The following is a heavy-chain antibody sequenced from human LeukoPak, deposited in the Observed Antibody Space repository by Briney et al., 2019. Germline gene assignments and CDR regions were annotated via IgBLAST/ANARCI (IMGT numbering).Heavy chain of an antibody. D-gene: IGHD2-2*01. V-gene: IGHV3-23*01. J-gene: IGHJ4*02. CDR2: ISGSGGST. CDR1: GFSFSSYG. Sequence: GGSLRLSCAASGFSFSSYGMSWVRQAPGKGLEWVSAISGSGGSTYYADSVKGRFTISRDNSKNTLYLQMNSLRAEDTAVYYCANPIVLAAIAPFDYWGQGTLVTVSS. CDR3: ANPIVLAAIAPFDY.